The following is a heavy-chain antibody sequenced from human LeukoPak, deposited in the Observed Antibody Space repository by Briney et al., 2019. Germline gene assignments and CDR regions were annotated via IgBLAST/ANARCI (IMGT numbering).Heavy chain of an antibody. V-gene: IGHV4-34*01. Sequence: SETLSLTCAVYGGPLSNYFWSWIRQPPGKGLEWIGEINHSGSTNYNPSLKTRLTISVDTSKDQFSLKLSSVTTADTAVYYCARGVVGNWYFFDYWGQGTLVTVSS. D-gene: IGHD6-13*01. J-gene: IGHJ4*02. CDR1: GGPLSNYF. CDR2: INHSGST. CDR3: ARGVVGNWYFFDY.